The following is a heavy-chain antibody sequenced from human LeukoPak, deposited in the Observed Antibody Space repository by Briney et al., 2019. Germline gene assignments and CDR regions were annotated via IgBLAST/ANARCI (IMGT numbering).Heavy chain of an antibody. CDR1: GFIFNNYG. CDR3: AKGSSGYFFDL. CDR2: ISNDGGGT. D-gene: IGHD3-22*01. Sequence: GGSLSLSCTASGFIFNNYGLVWVRQAAGKGLAWVSAISNDGGGTPYADFVKGRFTISRDNSKNTLFLQMNSLRAEDTALYYCAKGSSGYFFDLWGQGTLVTVSS. J-gene: IGHJ4*02. V-gene: IGHV3-23*01.